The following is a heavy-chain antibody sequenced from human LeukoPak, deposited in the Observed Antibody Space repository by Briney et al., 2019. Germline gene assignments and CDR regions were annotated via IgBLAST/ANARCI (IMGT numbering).Heavy chain of an antibody. V-gene: IGHV3-30*18. CDR2: ISYDGSNK. CDR1: GFTFSSYG. D-gene: IGHD5-18*01. Sequence: PGRSLRLSCAASGFTFSSYGMHWVRQAPGKGLEWVAVISYDGSNKYYADSVKGRFTISRDNSKNTLYLQMNSLRAEDTAVYYCAKDLRSWTAMVPFDYWGQGTLVTVSS. CDR3: AKDLRSWTAMVPFDY. J-gene: IGHJ4*02.